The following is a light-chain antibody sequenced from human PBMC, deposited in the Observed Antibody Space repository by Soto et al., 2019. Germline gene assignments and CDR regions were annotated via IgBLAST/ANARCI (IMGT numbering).Light chain of an antibody. CDR3: QQYNSYWT. V-gene: IGKV1-5*03. Sequence: DIQMTQSPSTLSVSVIGIGTVTFRASQTISSWLAWYQQRPGKAPKLLIYKASTLKSGVPSRFSGSGSGTEFTLTISSLQTDDFATYYCQQYNSYWTFGQGTKVDIK. J-gene: IGKJ1*01. CDR1: QTISSW. CDR2: KAS.